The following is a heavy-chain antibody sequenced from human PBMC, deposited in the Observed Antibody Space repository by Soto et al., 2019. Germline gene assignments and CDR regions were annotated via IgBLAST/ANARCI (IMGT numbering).Heavy chain of an antibody. CDR3: AREGRPPYCSGGSCYVSGRGMDV. CDR2: ISAYNGNT. Sequence: QVQLVQSGAEVKKPGASVKVSCKASGYTFTSYGISWVRQAPGQGLEWMGWISAYNGNTNYAQKLQGRVTMTTDTSTSTAYIELRSLRSDDTAVYYCAREGRPPYCSGGSCYVSGRGMDVWGQGTTVTVSS. CDR1: GYTFTSYG. V-gene: IGHV1-18*04. D-gene: IGHD2-15*01. J-gene: IGHJ6*02.